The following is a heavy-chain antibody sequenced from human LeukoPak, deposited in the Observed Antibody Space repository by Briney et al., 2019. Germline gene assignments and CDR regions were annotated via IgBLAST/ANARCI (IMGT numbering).Heavy chain of an antibody. CDR3: ARGARAKTTVYYYYYMDV. CDR1: GGSISSYY. V-gene: IGHV4-59*01. J-gene: IGHJ6*03. D-gene: IGHD4-17*01. CDR2: IYYSGST. Sequence: PSETLSLTCTVSGGSISSYYWSWIRQPPGKGLEWIGYIYYSGSTNYNPSLKSRVTISVDTSKNQFSLKLSSVTAADTAVYYCARGARAKTTVYYYYYMDVWGKGTRSPSP.